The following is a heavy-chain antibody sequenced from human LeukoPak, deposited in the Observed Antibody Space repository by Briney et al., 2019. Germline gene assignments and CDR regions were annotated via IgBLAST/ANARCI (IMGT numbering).Heavy chain of an antibody. J-gene: IGHJ4*02. CDR1: GFTVSSNY. Sequence: PGGSLRLSCAASGFTVSSNYMSWVRQAPGKGLEWVSVIYSGGSAYYADSVKGRFTISRDNSKNTLYLQMNSLRAEDTAVYYCAKGLEVRGTKGVDYWGQGTLVTVTS. V-gene: IGHV3-53*01. CDR2: IYSGGSA. D-gene: IGHD2-8*01. CDR3: AKGLEVRGTKGVDY.